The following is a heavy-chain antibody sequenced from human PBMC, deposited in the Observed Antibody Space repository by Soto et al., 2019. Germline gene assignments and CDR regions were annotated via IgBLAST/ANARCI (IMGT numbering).Heavy chain of an antibody. J-gene: IGHJ4*02. D-gene: IGHD1-26*01. CDR3: ARVVVGSRLSLDY. Sequence: QVQLVQSGAEVKKPGSSVTVSCKASGGTFSSYTTSWVRQAPGQVLEWMAGVSPIFGTPIYAQKFQDRVTITVDDATMTAYMEMKRLTSEDTAVYYCARVVVGSRLSLDYWGQGTLVTISS. V-gene: IGHV1-69*01. CDR2: VSPIFGTP. CDR1: GGTFSSYT.